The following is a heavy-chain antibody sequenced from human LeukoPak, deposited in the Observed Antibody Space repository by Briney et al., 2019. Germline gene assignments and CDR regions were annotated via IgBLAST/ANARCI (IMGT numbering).Heavy chain of an antibody. CDR3: ARLELAAAGRNCYYYYGMDV. J-gene: IGHJ6*04. CDR1: SGSISSYY. V-gene: IGHV4-59*08. Sequence: SETLSLTCTVASGSISSYYWSWNRQPPGKGLEWNGYIYYSGGSNYNPCLKSRVTISVDTCKSQFSLKLGSENAADTAVYYWARLELAAAGRNCYYYYGMDVWGEGTTVTVSS. CDR2: IYYSGGS. D-gene: IGHD6-13*01.